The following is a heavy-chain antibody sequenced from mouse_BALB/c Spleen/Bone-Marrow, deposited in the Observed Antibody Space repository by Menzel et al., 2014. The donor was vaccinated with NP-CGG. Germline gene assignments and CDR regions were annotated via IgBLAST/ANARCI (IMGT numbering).Heavy chain of an antibody. CDR1: GYTFTSYY. Sequence: VQRVESGAELVKPGASVKLSCKASGYTFTSYYMYWVKQRPGQGLEWIGEINPSNGGTNFNEKFKSKATLTVDKSSSTAYMHLSSLTSEDSAVYYCTRREYYRYDRAMDYWGQGTSVTVSS. J-gene: IGHJ4*01. V-gene: IGHV1S81*02. CDR3: TRREYYRYDRAMDY. D-gene: IGHD2-14*01. CDR2: INPSNGGT.